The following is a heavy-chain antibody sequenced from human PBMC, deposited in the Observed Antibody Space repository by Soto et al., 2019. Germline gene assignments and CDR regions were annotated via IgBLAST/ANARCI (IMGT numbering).Heavy chain of an antibody. D-gene: IGHD5-18*01. V-gene: IGHV5-51*01. J-gene: IGHJ3*02. CDR3: ARHVDTAMVTPQDAFDI. Sequence: GESLKISCKGSGYSFTSYWIGWVRQMPGEGLEWMGIIYPGDSGTRYSPSFQGQVTISADKSISTAYLQWSSLKASDTAMYYCARHVDTAMVTPQDAFDIWGQGTMVTVSS. CDR2: IYPGDSGT. CDR1: GYSFTSYW.